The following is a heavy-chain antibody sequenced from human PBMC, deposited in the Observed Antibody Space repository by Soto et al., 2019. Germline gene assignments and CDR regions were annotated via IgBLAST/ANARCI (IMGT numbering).Heavy chain of an antibody. V-gene: IGHV3-74*01. CDR2: IDGAGRST. J-gene: IGHJ4*02. CDR3: ARVGSTSWY. D-gene: IGHD6-6*01. CDR1: GFTFSSYW. Sequence: EVQLVESGGGLVQPGGSLRLSCAASGFTFSSYWMHWVRQPPGKGLVWVSRIDGAGRSTNYADSVKGRFTISRDNAKNTLYLQMNSLRAEDTAVYYCARVGSTSWYWGQGTLVTASS.